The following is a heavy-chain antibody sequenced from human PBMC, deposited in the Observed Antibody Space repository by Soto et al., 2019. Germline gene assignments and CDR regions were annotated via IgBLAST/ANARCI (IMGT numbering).Heavy chain of an antibody. J-gene: IGHJ5*02. D-gene: IGHD5-18*01. V-gene: IGHV1-69*06. CDR3: ARARYSYDPTINSFDH. CDR2: IIPIFGTA. CDR1: GGTFSSYA. Sequence: SVKESCKSSGGTFSSYAISWVRQAPGQGLEWMGGIIPIFGTANYAQKFQGRVTITADKSTSTAYMELSSLRSEDTAVYYCARARYSYDPTINSFDHWGQGTLVTVSS.